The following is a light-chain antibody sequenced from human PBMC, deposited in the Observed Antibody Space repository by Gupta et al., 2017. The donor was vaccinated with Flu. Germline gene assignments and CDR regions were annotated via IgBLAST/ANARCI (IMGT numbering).Light chain of an antibody. CDR1: NIGDKS. J-gene: IGLJ1*01. CDR3: QVWDSSSDHPNYV. V-gene: IGLV3-21*02. Sequence: SYVLTQPPSVSVAPGQTATITCGGNNIGDKSVHWYQQKPGQAPVLVVYDDSDRPSGIPERFSGSNSGNTATLTISRVEAGDEADYYCQVWDSSSDHPNYVFGPGTKVTVL. CDR2: DDS.